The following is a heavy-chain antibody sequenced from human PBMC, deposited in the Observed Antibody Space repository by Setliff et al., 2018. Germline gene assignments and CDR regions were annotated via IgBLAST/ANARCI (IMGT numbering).Heavy chain of an antibody. V-gene: IGHV1-8*01. D-gene: IGHD6-13*01. CDR3: ARVSEAAAAGFDY. J-gene: IGHJ4*02. CDR1: GGTFSSYD. Sequence: ASVKVSCKASGGTFSSYDISWVRQAPGQGLEWMGWMNPNSGNTGYAQKFKGRVTMTTDTSTSTAYMELRSLRSDDTAVYYCARVSEAAAAGFDYWGQGTLVTVSS. CDR2: MNPNSGNT.